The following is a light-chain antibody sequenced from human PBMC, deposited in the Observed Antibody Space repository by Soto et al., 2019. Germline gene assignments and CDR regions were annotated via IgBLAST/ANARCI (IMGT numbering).Light chain of an antibody. CDR1: QDIRYD. V-gene: IGKV1-6*01. CDR3: LQDYTYPWS. Sequence: AIQLTQSPSSLSASVGDRVTIACRASQDIRYDLGWYQQKPGKAPKLLIYAASSLQSEVPSRFSCSGSGTDFTLTISSLQPEDFATYYCLQDYTYPWSFGQGTKVELK. J-gene: IGKJ1*01. CDR2: AAS.